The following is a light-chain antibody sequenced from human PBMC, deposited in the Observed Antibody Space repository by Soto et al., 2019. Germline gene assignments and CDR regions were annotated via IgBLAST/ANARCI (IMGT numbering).Light chain of an antibody. J-gene: IGLJ2*01. CDR3: AAWDDSLNGVV. Sequence: QSALTQPPSASGAPGQRVTISCSGSNSNIGTTTVNWYQHVPGTAPKLLIYSTNQRPSEVPDRFSGSRSGTSASLAISGLQSDDEADYYCAAWDDSLNGVVFGGGTKVTVL. CDR1: NSNIGTTT. V-gene: IGLV1-44*01. CDR2: STN.